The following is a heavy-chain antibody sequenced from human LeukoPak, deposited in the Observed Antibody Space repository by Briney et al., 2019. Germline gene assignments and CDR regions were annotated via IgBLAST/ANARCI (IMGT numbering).Heavy chain of an antibody. D-gene: IGHD4-23*01. CDR2: ISPIFGTA. CDR1: GGTFSSYA. Sequence: ASVKVSCKASGGTFSSYAISWVRQAPGQGLEWMGGISPIFGTANYAQKFQGRVTITTDESTSTAYMELSSLRSEDTAVYYCATRATHGGGNPSGFDYWGQGTLVTVSS. V-gene: IGHV1-69*05. CDR3: ATRATHGGGNPSGFDY. J-gene: IGHJ4*02.